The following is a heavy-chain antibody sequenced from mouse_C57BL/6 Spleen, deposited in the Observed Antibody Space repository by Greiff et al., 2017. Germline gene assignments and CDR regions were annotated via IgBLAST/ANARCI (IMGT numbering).Heavy chain of an antibody. CDR3: ASQATMITTGAY. Sequence: EVKLQESGPGLVKPSQSLSLTCSVTGYSITSGYYWNWIRQFPGNQLEWMGYISYDGSNNYNPSLKNRISITRDTSKNQFFLKLNSVTTEDTSTYYCASQATMITTGAYWGQGTLVTVSA. J-gene: IGHJ3*01. D-gene: IGHD2-4*01. CDR1: GYSITSGYY. CDR2: ISYDGSN. V-gene: IGHV3-6*01.